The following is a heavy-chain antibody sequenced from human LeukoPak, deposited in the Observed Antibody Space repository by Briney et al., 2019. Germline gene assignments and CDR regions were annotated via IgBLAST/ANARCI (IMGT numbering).Heavy chain of an antibody. J-gene: IGHJ4*02. CDR3: ARDSCSGGSRSFGY. V-gene: IGHV3-74*01. Sequence: PGGSLRLSCGASGITFSSYWMHWVRQAPGKGLVWVSRINRDGSSTNYADSVKGRFTISRDNAKNTLYLHMNSLRAEDTAVYYCARDSCSGGSRSFGYWAQETLVPVPS. CDR2: INRDGSST. D-gene: IGHD2-15*01. CDR1: GITFSSYW.